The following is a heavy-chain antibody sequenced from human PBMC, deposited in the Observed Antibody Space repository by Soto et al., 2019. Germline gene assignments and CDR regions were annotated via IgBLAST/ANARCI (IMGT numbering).Heavy chain of an antibody. CDR2: ISRTGGTI. CDR1: GFSFHTVD. V-gene: IGHV3-48*02. Sequence: EVQLVESGGGLVQPGGSLRLSCLTSGFSFHTVDRNWVRQAPGRGLERVSSISRTGGTIYYADSVRGRFTVSRDNAVTSLYLQMSSLRDEATAVYYCARGNSTGSHYNSGYWGQGTLVIVSS. CDR3: ARGNSTGSHYNSGY. D-gene: IGHD3-10*01. J-gene: IGHJ4*02.